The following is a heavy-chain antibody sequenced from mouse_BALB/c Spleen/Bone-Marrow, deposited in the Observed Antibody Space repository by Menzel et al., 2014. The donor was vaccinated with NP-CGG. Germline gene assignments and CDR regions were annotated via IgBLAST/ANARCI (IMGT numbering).Heavy chain of an antibody. J-gene: IGHJ3*01. V-gene: IGHV4-1*02. CDR1: GFDFSGFW. CDR2: INPDSSTI. Sequence: EVQLQESGGGLVQPGGSLKLSCAASGFDFSGFWMGWVRQAPGKGLEWLGEINPDSSTINYTPSLKDRFVISRDNAKNTLCLQMSKVRSEDTALYYCARLGYYGGFAYWGQGTLVTVSA. D-gene: IGHD2-3*01. CDR3: ARLGYYGGFAY.